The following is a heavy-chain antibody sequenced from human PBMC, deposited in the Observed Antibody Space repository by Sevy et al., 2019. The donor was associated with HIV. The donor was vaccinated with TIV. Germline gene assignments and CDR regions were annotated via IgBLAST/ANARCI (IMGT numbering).Heavy chain of an antibody. D-gene: IGHD3-22*01. CDR1: GGSISSGDYY. CDR2: IYYSGST. CDR3: ASDFKYYYDSSGRGAFDI. Sequence: SETLSLTCTVSGGSISSGDYYWSWIRQPPGKGLEWIGYIYYSGSTYYNPSLKSRVTISVDTSKNQFSLKLGSVTAADTAVYYCASDFKYYYDSSGRGAFDIWGQGTMVTVSS. V-gene: IGHV4-30-4*01. J-gene: IGHJ3*02.